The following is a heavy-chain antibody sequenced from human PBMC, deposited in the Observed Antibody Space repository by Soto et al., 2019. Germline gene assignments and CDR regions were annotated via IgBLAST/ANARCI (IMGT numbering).Heavy chain of an antibody. J-gene: IGHJ4*02. CDR2: ISWNSGSI. D-gene: IGHD2-2*01. Sequence: GGSLRLSCAASGFTFDDYAMHWVRQAPGKGLEWVSGISWNSGSIGYADSVKGRLTISRDNAKNSLYLQMNSLRAEDTALYYCAKSPGVYCSSTSCPFFDYWGQGTLVTVSS. V-gene: IGHV3-9*01. CDR1: GFTFDDYA. CDR3: AKSPGVYCSSTSCPFFDY.